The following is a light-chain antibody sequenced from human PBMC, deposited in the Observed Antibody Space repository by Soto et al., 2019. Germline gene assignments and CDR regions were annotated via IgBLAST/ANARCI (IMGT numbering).Light chain of an antibody. Sequence: QSALTQPPSASGSPGQSVTISCTGTSSDVGGYNYVSWYQQHPGKAPKLIISEVSKRPSGVPDRFSGSKSGTSGTLDITGLQTGDEADYYCATWDGSLPGEVFGGGTKLTVL. V-gene: IGLV2-8*01. J-gene: IGLJ2*01. CDR1: SSDVGGYNY. CDR2: EVS. CDR3: ATWDGSLPGEV.